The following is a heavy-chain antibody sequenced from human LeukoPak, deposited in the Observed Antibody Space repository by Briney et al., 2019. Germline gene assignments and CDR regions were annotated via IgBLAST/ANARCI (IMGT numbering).Heavy chain of an antibody. Sequence: GGSLRLSCAASGFTFSERYMSWIRQAPGKGLEWVSYIGITTTTIFYADSVKGRFTISRDNAKNSLYLQMNTLRAEDTAVYYCARGHYGLDYWGQGTLVTVSS. CDR3: ARGHYGLDY. CDR1: GFTFSERY. V-gene: IGHV3-11*01. J-gene: IGHJ4*02. CDR2: IGITTTTI. D-gene: IGHD4-17*01.